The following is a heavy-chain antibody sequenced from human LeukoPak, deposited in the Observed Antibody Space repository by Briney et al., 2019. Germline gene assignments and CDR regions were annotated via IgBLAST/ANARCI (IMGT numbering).Heavy chain of an antibody. D-gene: IGHD2-8*01. CDR3: TTSACTNGVCYTSVDY. CDR2: IKSKTDGGTT. J-gene: IGHJ4*02. CDR1: GFTFSNAW. Sequence: PGGSLRLSCVASGFTFSNAWMSWVRQAPGKGLEWVGRIKSKTDGGTTDYAAPVKGRFTISRDDSTNTLYLQMNSLKTEDTAVYYCTTSACTNGVCYTSVDYWGQGALVTVSS. V-gene: IGHV3-15*01.